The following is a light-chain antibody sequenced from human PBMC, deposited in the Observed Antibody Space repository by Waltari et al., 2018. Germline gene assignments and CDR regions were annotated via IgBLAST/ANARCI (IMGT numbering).Light chain of an antibody. V-gene: IGLV3-21*02. J-gene: IGLJ3*02. CDR3: QVWDGITDHWV. Sequence: SYVLTQPPSVSVAPGETATVTCGGDNLARKSVHWFQSKPGQAPVLVLYDDIDRPSGSPERFSGSNAGNTATLTISRVEGGDEADYYCQVWDGITDHWVFGGGTKLSVL. CDR2: DDI. CDR1: NLARKS.